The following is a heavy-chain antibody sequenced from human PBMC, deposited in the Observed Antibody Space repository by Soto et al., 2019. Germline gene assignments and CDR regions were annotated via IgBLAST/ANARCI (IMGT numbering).Heavy chain of an antibody. CDR1: GFTFGDYA. J-gene: IGHJ4*02. CDR2: IRSKAYGGTT. Sequence: GGSLRLSCTASGFTFGDYAMSWVRQAPGKGLEWVGFIRSKAYGGTTEYAASVKGRFTISRDDSKSIAYLQMNSLKTEDTAVYYCTRADSTTFDYWGQGTLVTVSS. CDR3: TRADSTTFDY. D-gene: IGHD2-2*01. V-gene: IGHV3-49*04.